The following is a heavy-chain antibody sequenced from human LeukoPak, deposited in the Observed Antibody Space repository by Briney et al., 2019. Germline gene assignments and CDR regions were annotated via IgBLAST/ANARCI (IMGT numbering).Heavy chain of an antibody. J-gene: IGHJ5*02. D-gene: IGHD2-8*01. V-gene: IGHV3-11*01. Sequence: PGGSLRLACAASGFTFSDYYMSWIRQAPGKGLEWVSYISSSGSTIYYADSVKGRFTISRDNAKNSLYLQMNSLGAEDTAVYYCARAGVLMVYAIPSSWFDPWGQGTLVTVSS. CDR1: GFTFSDYY. CDR2: ISSSGSTI. CDR3: ARAGVLMVYAIPSSWFDP.